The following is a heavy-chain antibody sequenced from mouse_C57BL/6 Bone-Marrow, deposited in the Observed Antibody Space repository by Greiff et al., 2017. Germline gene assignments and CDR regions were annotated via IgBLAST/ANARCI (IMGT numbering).Heavy chain of an antibody. CDR1: GFTFSNYW. V-gene: IGHV6-3*01. CDR2: IRLKSDNYAT. Sequence: DVKLQESGGGLVQPGGSMKLSCVASGFTFSNYWMNWVRQSPEKGLEWVAQIRLKSDNYATHYAESVKGRFTISRDDSKSSVYLQMNNLRAEDTGIYYCTGRYYDYEDAMDYWGQGTSVTVSS. D-gene: IGHD2-4*01. CDR3: TGRYYDYEDAMDY. J-gene: IGHJ4*01.